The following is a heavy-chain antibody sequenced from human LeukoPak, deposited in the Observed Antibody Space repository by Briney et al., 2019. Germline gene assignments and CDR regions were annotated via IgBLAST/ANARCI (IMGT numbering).Heavy chain of an antibody. CDR2: INYTGNT. CDR3: ARVRHGPLEYDYYMDV. Sequence: SETLSLTCAVDGGSFSGFYWSWIRQTPGKGLEWIGEINYTGNTNYNPSLTDYNPSLKSRVTISVDSSKNELSLRVSSVTAADTGVYFCARVRHGPLEYDYYMDVWGKGTTVSVSS. J-gene: IGHJ6*03. CDR1: GGSFSGFY. D-gene: IGHD3-3*01. V-gene: IGHV4-34*01.